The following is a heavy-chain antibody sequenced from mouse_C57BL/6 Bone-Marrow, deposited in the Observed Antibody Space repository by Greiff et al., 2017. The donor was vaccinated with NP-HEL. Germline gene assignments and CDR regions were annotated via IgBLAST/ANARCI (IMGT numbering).Heavy chain of an antibody. CDR2: ISYSGST. D-gene: IGHD1-1*01. CDR3: ARAGSSYLWYFDV. V-gene: IGHV3-1*01. Sequence: VQLKESGPGMVKPSQSLSLTCTVTGYSITSGYDWHWIRHFPGNKLEWMGYISYSGSTNYNPSLKSRISITHDTSKNHFFLKLNSVTTEDTATYYCARAGSSYLWYFDVWGTGTTVTVSS. CDR1: GYSITSGYD. J-gene: IGHJ1*03.